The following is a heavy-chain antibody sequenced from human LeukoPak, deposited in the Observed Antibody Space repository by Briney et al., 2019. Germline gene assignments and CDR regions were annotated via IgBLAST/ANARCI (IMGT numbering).Heavy chain of an antibody. CDR1: GYSISSGYY. J-gene: IGHJ4*02. V-gene: IGHV4-38-2*01. Sequence: SETLSLTCAVSGYSISSGYYWGWIRQPPGKGLEWIGSIYHSGSTYYNPSLKSRVTISVDTTKNQFSLKLSSVTAADTAVYYCAGEGRESTFDYWGQGTLVTVSS. CDR3: AGEGRESTFDY. CDR2: IYHSGST. D-gene: IGHD3-10*01.